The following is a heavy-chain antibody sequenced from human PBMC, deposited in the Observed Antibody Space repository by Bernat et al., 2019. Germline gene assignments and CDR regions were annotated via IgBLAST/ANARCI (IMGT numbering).Heavy chain of an antibody. CDR2: IWYDGSNK. CDR1: GFTFSSYG. J-gene: IGHJ5*02. V-gene: IGHV3-33*01. D-gene: IGHD6-19*01. CDR3: ARDRGRSSGWRPNWFDP. Sequence: QVQLVESGGGVVQPGRSLRLSCAASGFTFSSYGMHWVRQAPGKGLEWVAVIWYDGSNKYYADSVKGRFTISRDNSKNTLYLQMNSLRAEDTAVYYCARDRGRSSGWRPNWFDPWGQGTLVTVSS.